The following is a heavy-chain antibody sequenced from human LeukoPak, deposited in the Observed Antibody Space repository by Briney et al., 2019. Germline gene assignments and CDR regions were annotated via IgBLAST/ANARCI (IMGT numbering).Heavy chain of an antibody. Sequence: SETLSLTCTVSGGSISSYYWSWIRQPPGKGLEWIGYIYYSGSTNYNPSLKSRVTISVDTSKNQFSLKLSSVTAADTAVYYCARVSVLRYFEVFDYWGQGTLVTVSS. CDR2: IYYSGST. CDR3: ARVSVLRYFEVFDY. D-gene: IGHD3-9*01. CDR1: GGSISSYY. V-gene: IGHV4-59*12. J-gene: IGHJ4*02.